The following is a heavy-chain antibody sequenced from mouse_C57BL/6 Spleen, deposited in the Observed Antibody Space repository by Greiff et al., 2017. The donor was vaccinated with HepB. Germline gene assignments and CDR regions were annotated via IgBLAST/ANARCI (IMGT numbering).Heavy chain of an antibody. J-gene: IGHJ1*03. CDR1: GYSITSGYY. D-gene: IGHD1-1*01. V-gene: IGHV3-6*01. Sequence: EVKLQESGPGLVKPSQSLSLTCSVTGYSITSGYYWNWIRQFPGNKLEWMGYISYDGSNNYNPSLKNRISITRDTSKNQFFLKLNTVTTEDTATYYCARWGYYYGSSPRYFDVWGTGTTVTVSS. CDR3: ARWGYYYGSSPRYFDV. CDR2: ISYDGSN.